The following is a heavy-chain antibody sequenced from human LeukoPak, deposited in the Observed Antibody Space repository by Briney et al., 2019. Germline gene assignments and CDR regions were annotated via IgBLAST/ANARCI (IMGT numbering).Heavy chain of an antibody. CDR2: ISAYNGNT. V-gene: IGHV1-18*01. CDR3: ARIAARPQRIDY. Sequence: ASVKVSCKASGYTFTSYGISWVRQAPGQGLEWMGWISAYNGNTNYAQKFQGRVTMTRDTSISTAYMELSRLRSDDTAVYYCARIAARPQRIDYWGQGTLVTVSS. CDR1: GYTFTSYG. D-gene: IGHD6-6*01. J-gene: IGHJ4*02.